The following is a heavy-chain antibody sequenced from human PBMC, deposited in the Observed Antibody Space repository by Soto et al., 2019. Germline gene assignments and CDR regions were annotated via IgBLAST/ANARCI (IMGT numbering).Heavy chain of an antibody. V-gene: IGHV1-18*01. J-gene: IGHJ6*03. CDR1: GYTFTNYG. Sequence: QVPLLQSGAEVKKPGASVEVSCKASGYTFTNYGITWVRQAPGQGLESMGWIGAYNGNTHYTERLQGRVTMTTDTSTGTAYMELRGLRSDDSAGYYGARVRQLVGYFDYCMDVWGNGTTVSVSS. CDR3: ARVRQLVGYFDYCMDV. CDR2: IGAYNGNT. D-gene: IGHD6-6*01.